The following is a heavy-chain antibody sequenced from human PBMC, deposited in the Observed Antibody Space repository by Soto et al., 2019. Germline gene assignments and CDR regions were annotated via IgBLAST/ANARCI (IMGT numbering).Heavy chain of an antibody. Sequence: QVQLVQSGAEVKKPGASVKVSCKASGYTFTSYGISWVRQAPGQGLEWMGWISAYNGNTNYAQKLQGRVTMTTDTSTTTASMELRSLRSDDTAVYYGASFSIAAADPYGMDVWGQGTTVTVSS. CDR1: GYTFTSYG. J-gene: IGHJ6*02. CDR2: ISAYNGNT. V-gene: IGHV1-18*01. D-gene: IGHD6-13*01. CDR3: ASFSIAAADPYGMDV.